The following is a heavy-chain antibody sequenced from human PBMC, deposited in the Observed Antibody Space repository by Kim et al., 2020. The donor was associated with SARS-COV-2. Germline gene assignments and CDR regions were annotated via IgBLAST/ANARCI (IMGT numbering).Heavy chain of an antibody. D-gene: IGHD3-22*01. J-gene: IGHJ6*02. Sequence: GGSLRLSCAASGFTVSSNYMSWVRQAPGKGLEWVSVIYSGGSTYYADSVKGRFTISRDNSKNTLYLQMNSLRVEDTAVYYCARDQGYYDSSGYRQRYYGMDVWGQGTTVTVSS. V-gene: IGHV3-53*01. CDR1: GFTVSSNY. CDR3: ARDQGYYDSSGYRQRYYGMDV. CDR2: IYSGGST.